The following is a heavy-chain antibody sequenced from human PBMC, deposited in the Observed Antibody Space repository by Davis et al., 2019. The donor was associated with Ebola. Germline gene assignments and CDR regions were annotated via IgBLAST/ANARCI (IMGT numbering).Heavy chain of an antibody. V-gene: IGHV3-73*01. CDR3: TSLVRGDFDY. CDR2: IRSKANSYAT. J-gene: IGHJ4*02. D-gene: IGHD2-21*01. CDR1: GFTFSGSA. Sequence: GESLKISCAASGFTFSGSAMHWVRQASGKGLESLGRIRSKANSYATAYAASVKGRFTISRDDSKNTAYLQMNSLKTEDTAVYYCTSLVRGDFDYWGQGTLVTVSS.